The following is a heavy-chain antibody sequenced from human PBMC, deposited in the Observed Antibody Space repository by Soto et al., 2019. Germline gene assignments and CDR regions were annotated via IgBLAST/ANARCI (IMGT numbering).Heavy chain of an antibody. Sequence: SETLSLTYTVSGGSISSNYWSWIRQTPGKGLEWIGYIYDTGSTNYNPSLKSRVSFSVDTSKNQFSLKLSSVTAADTAVYYCARYYCSSDTCYYFDYWGQGTLVTVS. CDR2: IYDTGST. CDR1: GGSISSNY. D-gene: IGHD2-2*01. V-gene: IGHV4-59*01. CDR3: ARYYCSSDTCYYFDY. J-gene: IGHJ4*02.